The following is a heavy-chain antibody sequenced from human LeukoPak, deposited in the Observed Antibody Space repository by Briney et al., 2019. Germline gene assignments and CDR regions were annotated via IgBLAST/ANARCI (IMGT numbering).Heavy chain of an antibody. D-gene: IGHD3-10*01. V-gene: IGHV1-46*01. J-gene: IGHJ5*02. CDR2: INPSGGST. Sequence: ASVKVSCKASGYTFTGYYMHWVRQAPGQGLEWMGIINPSGGSTSYAQKFQGRVTMTRDTSTSTVYMELSSLRSEDTAVYYCARQPGAGWFDPWGQGTLVTVSS. CDR1: GYTFTGYY. CDR3: ARQPGAGWFDP.